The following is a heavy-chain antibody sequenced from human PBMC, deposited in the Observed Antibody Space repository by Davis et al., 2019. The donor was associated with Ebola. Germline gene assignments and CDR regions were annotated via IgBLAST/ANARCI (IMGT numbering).Heavy chain of an antibody. CDR3: ARGPGDSSGYYYFY. CDR2: IIPMFGTA. J-gene: IGHJ4*02. CDR1: GYTFTNYG. V-gene: IGHV1-69*13. D-gene: IGHD3-22*01. Sequence: SVKVSCKASGYTFTNYGINWVRQAPGQGLEWMGGIIPMFGTANYAQKFQGRVTITADESTSTAYMDLSSLRSEDTAVYYCARGPGDSSGYYYFYWGQGTLVTVSS.